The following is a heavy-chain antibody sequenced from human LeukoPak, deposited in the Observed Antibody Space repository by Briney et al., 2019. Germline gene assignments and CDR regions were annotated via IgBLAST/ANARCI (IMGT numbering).Heavy chain of an antibody. CDR2: IDPTDSYT. D-gene: IGHD6-6*01. J-gene: IGHJ4*02. CDR1: GYIFTSYC. Sequence: GESLKISGKCSGYIFTSYCSTWVRQMPGKGLGWMWMIDPTDSYTNYNPFFQGHVTISTATSISTAYLQWSSLKASDTAISYCARRGRSSSNFDFWGQGTLVTVSS. CDR3: ARRGRSSSNFDF. V-gene: IGHV5-10-1*01.